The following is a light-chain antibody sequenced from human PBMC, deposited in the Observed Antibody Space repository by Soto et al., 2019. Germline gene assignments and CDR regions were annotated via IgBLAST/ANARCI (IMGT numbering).Light chain of an antibody. CDR1: NSNIGGNT. CDR2: SDD. Sequence: QSVLTQPPSASRTPGQRVTISCSGSNSNIGGNTVNWYQQLPGTAPKLLIYSDDQRPSGVPDRFSGSKSGTSGSLAISGLQSEDEADYYCAAWDDSLNGVVFGGGTKLTVL. CDR3: AAWDDSLNGVV. V-gene: IGLV1-44*01. J-gene: IGLJ2*01.